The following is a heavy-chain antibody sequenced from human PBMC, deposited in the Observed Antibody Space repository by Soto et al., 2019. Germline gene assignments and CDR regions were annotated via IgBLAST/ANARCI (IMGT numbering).Heavy chain of an antibody. J-gene: IGHJ4*02. CDR1: GGSISSGDYY. D-gene: IGHD1-26*01. Sequence: QVQLQESGPGLVKPSQTLSLTCTVSGGSISSGDYYWSWIRQHPGKGLEWIGYIYYTGSTYYNPSLXXRVTISVDTSKNPFSLKLSSVTAADTAVYYCAAVREHFFDYWGQGTLVPVSS. CDR2: IYYTGST. V-gene: IGHV4-31*03. CDR3: AAVREHFFDY.